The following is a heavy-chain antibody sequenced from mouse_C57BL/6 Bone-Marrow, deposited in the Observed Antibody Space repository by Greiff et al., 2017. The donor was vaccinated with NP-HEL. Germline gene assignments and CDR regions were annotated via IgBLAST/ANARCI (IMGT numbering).Heavy chain of an antibody. CDR2: IDPSDSYT. Sequence: QVQLQQPGAELVMPGASVKLSCKASGYTFTSYWMYWVKQRPGQGLEWIGEIDPSDSYTNYNQKFKGKSTLTVDKSSSTAYMQLSSLTSEDSAVYYCARDSAGFYAMDYWGQGTSVTVSS. J-gene: IGHJ4*01. D-gene: IGHD3-2*02. V-gene: IGHV1-69*01. CDR1: GYTFTSYW. CDR3: ARDSAGFYAMDY.